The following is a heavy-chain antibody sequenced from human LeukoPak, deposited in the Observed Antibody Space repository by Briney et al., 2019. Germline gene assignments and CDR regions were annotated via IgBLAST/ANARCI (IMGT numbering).Heavy chain of an antibody. CDR1: GFTFSTSA. Sequence: GGSLRLSCAVSGFTFSTSAMSWVRQAPGKGLEWVSAIRGSGGSTYYADSVKGRFTISRDNSKNTLYLQMNSLRDEDTAVYYCTRDAVGDVWGQGTTATVSS. CDR2: IRGSGGST. CDR3: TRDAVGDV. V-gene: IGHV3-23*01. J-gene: IGHJ6*02.